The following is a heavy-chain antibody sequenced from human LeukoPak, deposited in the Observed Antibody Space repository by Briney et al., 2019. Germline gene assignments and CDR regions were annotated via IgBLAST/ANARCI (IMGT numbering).Heavy chain of an antibody. Sequence: PSETLSLTCAVYGGSFSGYFWSWIRQPPGKGLEWIGEVTHSGSTNYNPSLKSRVTISVDTSKNQFSLKLSSVTAADTAVYYCARSYVDTAMPADYWGQGTLVTVSS. J-gene: IGHJ4*02. CDR2: VTHSGST. CDR1: GGSFSGYF. CDR3: ARSYVDTAMPADY. D-gene: IGHD5-18*01. V-gene: IGHV4-34*01.